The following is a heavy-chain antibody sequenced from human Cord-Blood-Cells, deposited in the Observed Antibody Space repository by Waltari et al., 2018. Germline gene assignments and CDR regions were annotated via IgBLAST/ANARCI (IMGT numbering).Heavy chain of an antibody. CDR3: AREHIVVVTAIDY. J-gene: IGHJ4*02. Sequence: EVQLVESGGGLVQPGWSLRLSCAALGFTFSSYWMNWVLQAPGKGLVWVSRINSDGSSTSYADSVKGRFTISRDNAKNTLYLQMNSLRAEDTAVYYCAREHIVVVTAIDYWGQGTLVTVSS. CDR1: GFTFSSYW. D-gene: IGHD2-21*02. CDR2: INSDGSST. V-gene: IGHV3-74*01.